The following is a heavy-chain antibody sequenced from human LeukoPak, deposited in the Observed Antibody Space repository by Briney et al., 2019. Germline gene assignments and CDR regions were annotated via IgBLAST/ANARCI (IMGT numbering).Heavy chain of an antibody. CDR1: GYTFTSYG. Sequence: ASVKVSCTASGYTFTSYGISWVRQAPGQGLEWMGRIIPILGIANYAQKFQGRVTITADKSTSTAYMELSSLRSEDTAVYYCARGNSGWLFDYWGQGTLVTVSS. V-gene: IGHV1-69*04. CDR3: ARGNSGWLFDY. D-gene: IGHD6-19*01. CDR2: IIPILGIA. J-gene: IGHJ4*02.